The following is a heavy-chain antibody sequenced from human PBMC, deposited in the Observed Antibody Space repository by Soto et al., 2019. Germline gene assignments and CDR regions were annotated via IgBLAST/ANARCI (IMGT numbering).Heavy chain of an antibody. J-gene: IGHJ6*03. CDR3: ARSDGGSYYYMDV. CDR1: GFTFSAHW. Sequence: PGGSLRLSCAVSGFTFSAHWMSWLRQAPGKGLEWVAGIKPDGGTTDYAAPVKGRFTISRDDSKNTLYLQMNSLKTEDTAVYYCARSDGGSYYYMDVWGTGTTVTVSS. CDR2: IKPDGGTT. D-gene: IGHD3-16*01. V-gene: IGHV3-15*01.